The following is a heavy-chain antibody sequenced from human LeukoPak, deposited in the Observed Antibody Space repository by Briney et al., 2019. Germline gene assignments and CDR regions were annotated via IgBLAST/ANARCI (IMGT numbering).Heavy chain of an antibody. V-gene: IGHV4-4*07. D-gene: IGHD5-24*01. J-gene: IGHJ4*01. CDR3: ARNRDGYNSFDY. CDR2: IYTSGST. Sequence: KPSETLSPTCTVSGGSISSYYWSWIRQPAGKGLEWIGRIYTSGSTNYNPSPKSRVTISVDTSKNQFSLKLSSVTTADTAVYYCARNRDGYNSFDYWGQEPWSPSPQ. CDR1: GGSISSYY.